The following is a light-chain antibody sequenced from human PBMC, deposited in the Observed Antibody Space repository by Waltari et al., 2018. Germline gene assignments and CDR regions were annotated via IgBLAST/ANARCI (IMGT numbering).Light chain of an antibody. CDR1: QGLRSF. J-gene: IGKJ4*01. V-gene: IGKV1-9*01. CDR2: AAS. CDR3: QHFHSYPLT. Sequence: DIQFTQSPPILSASVGDRVTITCRAGQGLRSFLAWYQQIPVRAPKLLIYAASTWQSGGPSRFSGSGAGTECTLTISSLQPEDCATYYCQHFHSYPLTLGGGTKVEIK.